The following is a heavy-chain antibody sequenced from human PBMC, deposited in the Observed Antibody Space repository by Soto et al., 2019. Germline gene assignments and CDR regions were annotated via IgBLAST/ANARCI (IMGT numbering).Heavy chain of an antibody. Sequence: ASVKVSCKASGYTLTSYGISWVRQAPGQGLEWMGWISAYNGNTNYAQKLQGRVTMTTDTSTSTAYMELRSLRSDDTAVYYCARDLVAMNDDYFDYWGQGTLVTVSS. J-gene: IGHJ4*02. CDR1: GYTLTSYG. D-gene: IGHD5-12*01. V-gene: IGHV1-18*01. CDR2: ISAYNGNT. CDR3: ARDLVAMNDDYFDY.